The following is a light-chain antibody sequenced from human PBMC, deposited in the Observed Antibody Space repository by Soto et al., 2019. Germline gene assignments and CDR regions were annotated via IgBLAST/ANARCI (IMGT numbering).Light chain of an antibody. J-gene: IGKJ1*01. CDR1: QYINTR. CDR2: GAS. Sequence: EIVLTQSPATLSSFPCDRVTLSFMASQYINTRLAWYQHRPGQAPRLLMYGASTGATGIPARFRGTGSGTEFTLTISSLQSEDFGVYYCQQYNSWTWTFGQGTKVDI. CDR3: QQYNSWTWT. V-gene: IGKV3D-15*01.